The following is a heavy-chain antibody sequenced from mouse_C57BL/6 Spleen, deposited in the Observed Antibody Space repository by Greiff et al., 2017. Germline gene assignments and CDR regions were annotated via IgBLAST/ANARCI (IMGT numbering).Heavy chain of an antibody. D-gene: IGHD1-1*01. CDR1: GYTFTDYY. CDR3: ARGTTEGAMDY. J-gene: IGHJ4*01. CDR2: INPNNGGT. Sequence: VQLQQSGPELVKPGASVKISCKASGYTFTDYYMNWVKQSHGKSLEWIGDINPNNGGTSYNQKFKGKATLTVDKSSSTAYMELRSLTSEDSAVYYCARGTTEGAMDYWGQGTSVTVSS. V-gene: IGHV1-26*01.